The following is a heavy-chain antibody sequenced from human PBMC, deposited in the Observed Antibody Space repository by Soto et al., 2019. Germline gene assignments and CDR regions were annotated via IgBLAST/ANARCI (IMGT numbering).Heavy chain of an antibody. J-gene: IGHJ4*02. V-gene: IGHV3-30*18. CDR3: AKDHFDY. Sequence: GGSLRLSCAASGFTFSSYGMHWVRQAPGKGLEWVAVISYDGSNKYYADSVKGRFTISRDNSKNTLYLQMNSLRAEDTAVYYCAKDHFDYWGQGTLVTVSS. CDR1: GFTFSSYG. CDR2: ISYDGSNK.